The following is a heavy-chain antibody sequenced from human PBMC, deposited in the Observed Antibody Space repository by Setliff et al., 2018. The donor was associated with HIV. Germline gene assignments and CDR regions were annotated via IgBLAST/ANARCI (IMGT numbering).Heavy chain of an antibody. CDR3: ARARGPPLPVLDF. Sequence: ASETLSLTCTVSGGSITTTNYYWGWVRQSPGKGLEWIGVIYYRGSAYYNLSLQSRVTLSVDTSKNSFSRHLTSATAADTAVYFCARARGPPLPVLDFWGPGTLVTVSS. CDR1: GGSITTTNYY. V-gene: IGHV4-39*07. CDR2: IYYRGSA. D-gene: IGHD3-10*01. J-gene: IGHJ4*02.